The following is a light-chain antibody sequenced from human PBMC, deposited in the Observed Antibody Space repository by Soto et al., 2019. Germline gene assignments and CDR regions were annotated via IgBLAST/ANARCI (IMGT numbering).Light chain of an antibody. J-gene: IGKJ1*01. CDR1: QSVGSY. Sequence: IVLIQYTSNLSLSPGKRATLSCRASQSVGSYLAWYQHKPGQAPRLLISDASNRATGIPARFSGSGSGSDFTLTISRLEPEDFAVYSCQQYGTFGHGANVDIK. CDR2: DAS. CDR3: QQYGT. V-gene: IGKV3-11*01.